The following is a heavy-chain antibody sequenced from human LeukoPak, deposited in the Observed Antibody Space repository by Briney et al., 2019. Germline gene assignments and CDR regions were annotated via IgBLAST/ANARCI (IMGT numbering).Heavy chain of an antibody. CDR3: ARAAAVTNSWYYFDY. CDR2: IRYGGST. CDR1: GDSVSSGDHH. Sequence: PSQTVSLTCTVSGDSVSSGDHHWSWIRQPPGKGLEWIGYIRYGGSTYYNPSLKSRIIISVDMSKNQFSLSLNSLSAADSAVYFCARAAAVTNSWYYFDYWGQGTLATVSS. D-gene: IGHD6-13*01. V-gene: IGHV4-30-4*01. J-gene: IGHJ4*02.